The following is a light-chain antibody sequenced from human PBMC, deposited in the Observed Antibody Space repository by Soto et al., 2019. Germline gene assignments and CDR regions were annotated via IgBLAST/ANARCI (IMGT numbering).Light chain of an antibody. CDR3: QHYHLWPWT. J-gene: IGKJ1*01. CDR1: QSIDSD. CDR2: GAS. Sequence: EILLLQSAVPLSLSPGERATLYCRASQSIDSDLAWFQQKPGQAPKLLISGASTRATGIPSRFSGSGSATEFSLTITSLQSEDFALYFCQHYHLWPWTFGQGTKVDIK. V-gene: IGKV3-15*01.